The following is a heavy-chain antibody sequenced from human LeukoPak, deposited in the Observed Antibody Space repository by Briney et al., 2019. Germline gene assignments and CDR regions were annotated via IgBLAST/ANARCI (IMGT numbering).Heavy chain of an antibody. Sequence: SETLSLTCTVSGGSISSYYWSWLRQPPGKGLEWIGYIYYSGSTNYNPSLKSRVTISVDTSKNQFSLKLSSVTAADTAVYYCARDCSSTSCYMSGRAFDIWGQGTMVTVSS. CDR3: ARDCSSTSCYMSGRAFDI. CDR2: IYYSGST. V-gene: IGHV4-59*01. D-gene: IGHD2-2*02. CDR1: GGSISSYY. J-gene: IGHJ3*02.